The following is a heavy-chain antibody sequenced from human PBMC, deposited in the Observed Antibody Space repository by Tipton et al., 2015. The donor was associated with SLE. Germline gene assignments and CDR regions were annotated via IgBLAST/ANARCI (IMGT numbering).Heavy chain of an antibody. V-gene: IGHV4-59*01. J-gene: IGHJ3*02. CDR3: ARGAVFEPDDAFDI. CDR2: VSYIGST. Sequence: TLSLTCTVSGGSISSYSWSWIRQPPGKGLEWIGYVSYIGSTHYDPSLMSRATMSVDTSKNQISLRLSSVTAADTAVYYCARGAVFEPDDAFDIWGQGTMVTVSS. D-gene: IGHD3-16*01. CDR1: GGSISSYS.